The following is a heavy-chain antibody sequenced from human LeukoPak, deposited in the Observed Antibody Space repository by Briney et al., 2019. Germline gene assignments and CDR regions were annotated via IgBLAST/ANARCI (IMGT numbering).Heavy chain of an antibody. J-gene: IGHJ4*02. CDR1: GFTFSSYG. CDR3: AKGDSSSFDY. V-gene: IGHV3-30*18. CDR2: ISYDGSNK. Sequence: GGSLRLSCAASGFTFSSYGMHWVSQAPGKGLEWVAVISYDGSNKYYADSVKGRFTISRDNSKNTLYLQMNSLRAEDTAVYYCAKGDSSSFDYWGQGTLVTVSS. D-gene: IGHD6-13*01.